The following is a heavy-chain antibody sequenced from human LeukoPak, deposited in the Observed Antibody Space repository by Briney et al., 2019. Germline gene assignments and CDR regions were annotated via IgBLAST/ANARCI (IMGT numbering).Heavy chain of an antibody. CDR3: ARKTGGMDV. CDR1: RFTFSGRA. V-gene: IGHV3-64*01. J-gene: IGHJ6*02. CDR2: ISSNGGST. Sequence: GGSFAPARSDCRFTFSGRAKHSVRPAPGKKLEYVSAISSNGGSTYYANSVKGRFTISRDNSKNTLYLQMGSLRAEDMAVYYCARKTGGMDVWGQGTTVTVSS.